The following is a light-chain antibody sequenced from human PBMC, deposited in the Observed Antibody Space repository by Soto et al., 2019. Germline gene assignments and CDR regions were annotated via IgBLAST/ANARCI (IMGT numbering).Light chain of an antibody. Sequence: QSVLTQPASVSGSPGQSTTISCTGTSSDVGGYTYVSWYQQHPLKAPKLLIYDVTNRPSGVSDRFSGSKSGNTASLTISGLQAEDEADYYCSSYTSSSTPYVFGTGTKVTVL. J-gene: IGLJ1*01. CDR1: SSDVGGYTY. CDR2: DVT. V-gene: IGLV2-14*01. CDR3: SSYTSSSTPYV.